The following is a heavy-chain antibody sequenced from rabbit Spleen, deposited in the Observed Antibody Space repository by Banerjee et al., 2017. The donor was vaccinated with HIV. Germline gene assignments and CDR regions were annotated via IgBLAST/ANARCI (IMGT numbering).Heavy chain of an antibody. V-gene: IGHV1S7*01. CDR3: VRDQAHMLDL. D-gene: IGHD1-1*01. J-gene: IGHJ4*01. CDR1: GFTISNYW. Sequence: QLVESGGGLVQPEGSLTLTCKAYGFTISNYWMNWVRQAPGKGLEWIGYIDPVFGIAYYATWVSGRFSISRENTQNTVYLQLNSLTAADTATYFCVRDQAHMLDLWGPGTLVTVS. CDR2: IDPVFGIA.